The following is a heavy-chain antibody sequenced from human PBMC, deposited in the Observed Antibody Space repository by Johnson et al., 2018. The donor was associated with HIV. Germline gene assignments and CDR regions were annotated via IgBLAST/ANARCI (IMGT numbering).Heavy chain of an antibody. Sequence: EVQLVESGGGLVQPGGSLRLSCAASGFTFSSYWMSWVRQAPGKGLEWVANIKQDGSKKYYADSVKGRFTISRDNSKNTLYLQMNSLRAEDTAVYYCAKDVDASGSYQDAFDIWGQGTMVTVFS. CDR1: GFTFSSYW. J-gene: IGHJ3*02. V-gene: IGHV3-7*01. D-gene: IGHD1-26*01. CDR2: IKQDGSKK. CDR3: AKDVDASGSYQDAFDI.